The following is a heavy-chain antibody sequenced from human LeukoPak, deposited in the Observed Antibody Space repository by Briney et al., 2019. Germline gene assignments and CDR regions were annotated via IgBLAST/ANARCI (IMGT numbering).Heavy chain of an antibody. J-gene: IGHJ5*02. CDR2: IYYRGST. D-gene: IGHD6-13*01. CDR1: GASIKTNYY. CDR3: ARHASSWYGIWFDP. V-gene: IGHV4-59*08. Sequence: SETLSLTCTVSGASIKTNYYWSWLRQPPEGGLGGVGYIYYRGSTIHRPSLKRRVTISVDTSKNQFSLKLSSVTAADTAVYYCARHASSWYGIWFDPWGQGTLVTVSS.